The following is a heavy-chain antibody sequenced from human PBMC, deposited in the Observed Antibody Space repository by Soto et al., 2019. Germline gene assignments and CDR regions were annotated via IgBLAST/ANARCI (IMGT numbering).Heavy chain of an antibody. CDR2: TYYRSKWYN. D-gene: IGHD2-15*01. V-gene: IGHV6-1*01. Sequence: SQTLSLTCAISGGSVSSNSAAWNWIRQSPSRGLEWLGRTYYRSKWYNDYAVSVKSRITINPDTSKNQFSLQLNSVTPEDTAVYYCARGGVVVVEDYYYYGMDVWGQGTTVTVSS. J-gene: IGHJ6*02. CDR1: GGSVSSNSAA. CDR3: ARGGVVVVEDYYYYGMDV.